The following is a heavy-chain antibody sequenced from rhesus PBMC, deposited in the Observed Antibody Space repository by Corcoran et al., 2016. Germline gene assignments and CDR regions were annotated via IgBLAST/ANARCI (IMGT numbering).Heavy chain of an antibody. V-gene: IGHV4S9*01. Sequence: QVRLQESGPGLVKSSETLSPTCAVSGGSMSESSFWNWIRQPPGKGLEWIGNIYANRVTSYHPSLKSRVTISKDTSNNQFFLKLTSVTAAATAVYFCASPFERGRFEVWGAGILVSVSS. D-gene: IGHD3-34*01. CDR2: IYANRVT. CDR1: GGSMSESSF. J-gene: IGHJ5-1*01. CDR3: ASPFERGRFEV.